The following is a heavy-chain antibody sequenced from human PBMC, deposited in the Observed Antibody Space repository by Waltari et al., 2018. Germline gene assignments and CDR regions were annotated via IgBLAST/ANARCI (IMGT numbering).Heavy chain of an antibody. CDR2: INYSGST. CDR1: AGSIRSSY. Sequence: QVQLQESGPGLVKPSETLSLTCTVSAGSIRSSYWSWIRQSPGKGLEWIGYINYSGSTNYNPSLKSRVTISVDTSKNQFSLKLTSVTAADTAVYYCARFYCSGGSCSPEDYWGQGTLVTVSS. J-gene: IGHJ4*02. V-gene: IGHV4-59*01. D-gene: IGHD2-15*01. CDR3: ARFYCSGGSCSPEDY.